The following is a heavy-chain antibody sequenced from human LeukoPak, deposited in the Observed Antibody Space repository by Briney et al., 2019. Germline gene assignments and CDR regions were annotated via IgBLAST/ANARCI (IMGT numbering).Heavy chain of an antibody. J-gene: IGHJ4*02. CDR2: ISANGGST. D-gene: IGHD5/OR15-5a*01. CDR3: AKDSVWATSPRTIDY. Sequence: GALRLSCVASGFTFNNYAMNWVRQARGKGLEWVSGISANGGSTYYADSVKGRFTISRDNSKNTLYVQMNSLRAEDTAIYYSAKDSVWATSPRTIDYWGQGTLVTVSS. CDR1: GFTFNNYA. V-gene: IGHV3-23*01.